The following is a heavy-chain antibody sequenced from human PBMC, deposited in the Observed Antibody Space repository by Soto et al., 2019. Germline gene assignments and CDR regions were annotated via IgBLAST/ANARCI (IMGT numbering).Heavy chain of an antibody. J-gene: IGHJ4*02. Sequence: QVQLQQWGAGLLKPSETLSLTCAVYGGSFSGYYWSWIRQPPGKGLEWIGEINHSGSTNYNPSLKSRVTISVDTSKNQFSLTLSSVTAADTAVYYCASIVVVTAILDYWGQGTLVTVSS. CDR3: ASIVVVTAILDY. V-gene: IGHV4-34*01. CDR1: GGSFSGYY. CDR2: INHSGST. D-gene: IGHD2-21*02.